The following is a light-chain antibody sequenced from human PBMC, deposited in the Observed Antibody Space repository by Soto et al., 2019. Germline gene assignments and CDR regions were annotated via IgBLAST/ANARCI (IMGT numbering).Light chain of an antibody. CDR1: TGAVTSGNY. CDR2: DTT. V-gene: IGLV7-46*01. J-gene: IGLJ3*02. Sequence: QAVVTQEPSLTVSPGGTVTLTCGSSTGAVTSGNYPYWFQKKPGQAPRTLIYDTTNKQSWTPARFSGSLLGGEAALTLAGAQTDDEADYYCLLSYSGTNWVFGGGTKLTVL. CDR3: LLSYSGTNWV.